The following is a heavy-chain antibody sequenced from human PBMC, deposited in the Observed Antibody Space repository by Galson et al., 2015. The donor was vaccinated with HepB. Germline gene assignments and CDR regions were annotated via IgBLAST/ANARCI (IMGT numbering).Heavy chain of an antibody. CDR1: GGSISSGSYY. J-gene: IGHJ4*02. D-gene: IGHD1-26*01. CDR3: ARGEPNSGSYLFYFDY. CDR2: IYTCGST. Sequence: TLSLTCTVSGGSISSGSYYWSWIRQPAGKGLEWIGRIYTCGSTNYNPSLKSRVTMSVDTSKNQFSLKLSSVTAADTAVYYCARGEPNSGSYLFYFDYWGQGTLVTVSS. V-gene: IGHV4-61*02.